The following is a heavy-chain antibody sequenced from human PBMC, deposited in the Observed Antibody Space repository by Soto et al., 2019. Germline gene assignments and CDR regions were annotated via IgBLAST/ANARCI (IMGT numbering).Heavy chain of an antibody. V-gene: IGHV4-34*01. Sequence: SETLSLTCAVYGGSFSGYYWSWIRQPPGKGLEWIGEINHSGSTNYNPSLKSRVTISVDTSKNQFSLKLSSVTAADTAVYYCARAGRGSVGRSYGLWGQGTLVTVSS. J-gene: IGHJ4*02. D-gene: IGHD5-18*01. CDR1: GGSFSGYY. CDR2: INHSGST. CDR3: ARAGRGSVGRSYGL.